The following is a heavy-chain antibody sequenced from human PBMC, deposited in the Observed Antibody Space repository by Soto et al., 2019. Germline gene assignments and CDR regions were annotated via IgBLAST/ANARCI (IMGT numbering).Heavy chain of an antibody. CDR1: ERIFSSYA. J-gene: IGHJ4*02. V-gene: IGHV3-23*01. Sequence: GVSLGLSCAASERIFSSYAMSWVRQAPGKWLEWISTISTGGSSIYYADSVKGRFTISRDNSKNTLHLQMSSLRGEDTAIYYCARGGGLSPWDYWGRGTLVTVSS. D-gene: IGHD2-15*01. CDR2: ISTGGSSI. CDR3: ARGGGLSPWDY.